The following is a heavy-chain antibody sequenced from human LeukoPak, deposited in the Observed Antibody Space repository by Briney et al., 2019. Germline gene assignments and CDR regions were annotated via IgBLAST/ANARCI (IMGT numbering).Heavy chain of an antibody. V-gene: IGHV3-48*01. CDR3: ARSLTGGFSIYAPVAY. CDR1: GFNFSDFS. CDR2: ISSSITTT. D-gene: IGHD5/OR15-5a*01. J-gene: IGHJ4*02. Sequence: PGGSLRLSCAASGFNFSDFSMNWVRQAPGKGLEWVSYISSSITTTYYLASVKGRFIVSRDNAKNSLYLQMNSLRAEDTAVYYCARSLTGGFSIYAPVAYWGQGVLVTVSS.